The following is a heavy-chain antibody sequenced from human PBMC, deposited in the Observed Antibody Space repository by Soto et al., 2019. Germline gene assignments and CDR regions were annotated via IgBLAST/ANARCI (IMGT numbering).Heavy chain of an antibody. Sequence: QVQLQESGPGLVKPSQTLSLTCTVSGGSISSGDYYWSWIRQPPGKGLEWIGYIYYSGSTYYNPSLKSXXTXSXXTSKNQFSLKLSSVTAADTAVYYCARAFITGTPSNWGQGTLVTVSS. CDR3: ARAFITGTPSN. V-gene: IGHV4-30-4*01. CDR2: IYYSGST. CDR1: GGSISSGDYY. J-gene: IGHJ4*02. D-gene: IGHD1-7*01.